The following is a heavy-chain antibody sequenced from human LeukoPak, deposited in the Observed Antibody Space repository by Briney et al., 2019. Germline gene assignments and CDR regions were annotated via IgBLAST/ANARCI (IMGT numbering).Heavy chain of an antibody. CDR1: EFTFSDHY. D-gene: IGHD1-26*01. Sequence: GGSLRLSCVASEFTFSDHYMDWVGRAPAKGLEWVGRFRNKSTGYTADYAASVKGRFTISRDDSKNSPYLQMRSLETEDTAVYYCARGRDRGSHFYCWGQGTLVTVSS. V-gene: IGHV3-72*01. CDR2: FRNKSTGYTA. J-gene: IGHJ4*02. CDR3: ARGRDRGSHFYC.